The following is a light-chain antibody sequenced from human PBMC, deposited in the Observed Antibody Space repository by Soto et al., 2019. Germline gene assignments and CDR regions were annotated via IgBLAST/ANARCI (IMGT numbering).Light chain of an antibody. Sequence: QSALTQPPSASGSPGQSVTISCTGTSNDVGGYNYVSWYQQHPGKAPKLMIYEVTKRPSGVSNRFSGSKSGNTASLTISGLQAEDEADYYCCSYAGSSTVVFGGGTKLTVL. V-gene: IGLV2-23*02. CDR1: SNDVGGYNY. CDR2: EVT. CDR3: CSYAGSSTVV. J-gene: IGLJ2*01.